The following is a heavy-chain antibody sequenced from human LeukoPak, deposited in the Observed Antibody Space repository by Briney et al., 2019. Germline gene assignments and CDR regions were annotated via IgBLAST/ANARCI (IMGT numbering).Heavy chain of an antibody. V-gene: IGHV1-46*01. CDR2: INPNGGST. J-gene: IGHJ4*02. CDR1: GYTFSSYY. CDR3: ARDPEANWAFFDH. D-gene: IGHD7-27*01. Sequence: ASVKVSCKASGYTFSSYYIHWMRQAPGQGLEWMGVINPNGGSTTFAQKLQGRVTMTRDTSTSTVYMEMSSLRSADTALYYCARDPEANWAFFDHWGQGTLVTVSS.